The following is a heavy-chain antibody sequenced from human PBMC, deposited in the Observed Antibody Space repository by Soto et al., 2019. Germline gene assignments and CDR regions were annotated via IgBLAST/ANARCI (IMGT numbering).Heavy chain of an antibody. CDR3: AKGQHCSSTSCYFYYYGMDV. D-gene: IGHD2-2*01. CDR1: GFTFNTYG. Sequence: QVQLVESGGGVVQPGRSLRLSCAASGFTFNTYGMHWVRQAPGKGLEWVAVISYDGSNKYYADSVKGRLTISRDNSKNTLYLQINSLRAEDTAVYYCAKGQHCSSTSCYFYYYGMDVWGQGTTVAVSS. CDR2: ISYDGSNK. J-gene: IGHJ6*02. V-gene: IGHV3-30*18.